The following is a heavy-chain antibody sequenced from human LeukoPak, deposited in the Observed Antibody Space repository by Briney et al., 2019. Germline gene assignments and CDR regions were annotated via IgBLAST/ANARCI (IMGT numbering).Heavy chain of an antibody. Sequence: SQTLSLTCAISGDSVSTNSAAWNWIRQSPSGGLERLGRTYYRSKWKTEYTVSVESRITITPDTSKNQFSLLLSSVTPEDTAVYYCARAAHGSHWFDPWGQGTLVTVSS. CDR2: TYYRSKWKT. CDR1: GDSVSTNSAA. D-gene: IGHD2-15*01. J-gene: IGHJ5*02. CDR3: ARAAHGSHWFDP. V-gene: IGHV6-1*01.